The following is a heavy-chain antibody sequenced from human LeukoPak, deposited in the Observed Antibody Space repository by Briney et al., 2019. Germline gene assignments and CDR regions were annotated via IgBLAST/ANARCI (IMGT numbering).Heavy chain of an antibody. CDR3: VSFYETY. CDR1: GNYW. Sequence: GGSLRLSCAASGNYWMHWVRQAPGKGLVWVSHINSDGSWTSYADSVKGRFTISKDNAKNTVYLQMSNLRAEDTAVYYCVSFYETYWGRGTLVTVSS. CDR2: INSDGSWT. D-gene: IGHD2/OR15-2a*01. V-gene: IGHV3-74*01. J-gene: IGHJ4*02.